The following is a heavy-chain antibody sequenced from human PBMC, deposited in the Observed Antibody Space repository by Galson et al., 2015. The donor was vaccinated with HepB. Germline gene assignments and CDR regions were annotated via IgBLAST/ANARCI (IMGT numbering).Heavy chain of an antibody. CDR1: GFTFAGNA. CDR2: ISGNGADT. CDR3: TKGALYSSNIFDA. Sequence: RLSCAPSGFTFAGNAMSWVRQAPGKGLEWVAAISGNGADTFYPDSVKGRFTISRDNVKNTLYLQMASLRADDTAIYYCTKGALYSSNIFDAWGQGTLVTVSS. V-gene: IGHV3-23*01. J-gene: IGHJ4*02. D-gene: IGHD6-13*01.